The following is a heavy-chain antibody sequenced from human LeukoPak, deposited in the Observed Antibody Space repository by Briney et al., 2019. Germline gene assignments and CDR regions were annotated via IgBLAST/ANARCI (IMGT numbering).Heavy chain of an antibody. D-gene: IGHD6-6*01. CDR2: ISSSSNYI. Sequence: PGGSLRLSCAASGFTFSSYSMNWVRQAPGKGLEWVSSISSSSNYIYYADSVKGRFTISRDDAKNSLYLQMNSLRAEDTALYYCARDLTSSSTAYFQHWGQGTLVTVSS. CDR3: ARDLTSSSTAYFQH. CDR1: GFTFSSYS. V-gene: IGHV3-21*01. J-gene: IGHJ1*01.